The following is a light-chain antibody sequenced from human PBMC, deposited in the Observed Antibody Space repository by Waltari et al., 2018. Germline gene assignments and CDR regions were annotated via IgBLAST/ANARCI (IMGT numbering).Light chain of an antibody. CDR2: DVS. Sequence: QSALTPPASVSGSPGQSVTIFCAGTSNDVGGYNSVSWYQEHPGQAPRVIIYDVSDRPSGVSDRFSGSKSGNTVSLTISGLQAEDEADYYCSSQSSNDVVLFGGGTKLTVL. CDR3: SSQSSNDVVL. J-gene: IGLJ2*01. CDR1: SNDVGGYNS. V-gene: IGLV2-14*01.